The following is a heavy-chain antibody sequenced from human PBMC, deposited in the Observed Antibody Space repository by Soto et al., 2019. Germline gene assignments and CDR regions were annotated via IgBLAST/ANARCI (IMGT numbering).Heavy chain of an antibody. D-gene: IGHD3-10*01. V-gene: IGHV1-18*01. Sequence: VQLVQSGAEVKKPGASVKVSFKASGYTFTSYGISWVRQAPGQGLEWMGWISAYNGNTNYAQKLQGRVTMTTDTSTSTAYMELRSLRSDDTAVYYCARDHYGSGRSGYYYGMDVWGQGTTVTVSS. CDR2: ISAYNGNT. CDR1: GYTFTSYG. J-gene: IGHJ6*02. CDR3: ARDHYGSGRSGYYYGMDV.